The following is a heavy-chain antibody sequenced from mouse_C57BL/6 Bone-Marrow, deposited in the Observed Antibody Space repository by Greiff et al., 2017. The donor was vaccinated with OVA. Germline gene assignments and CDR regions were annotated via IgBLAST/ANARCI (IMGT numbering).Heavy chain of an antibody. CDR1: GYTFTSYW. V-gene: IGHV1-50*01. D-gene: IGHD4-1*01. CDR3: ARDWDDFDD. J-gene: IGHJ2*01. Sequence: QVQLQQPGAELVKPGASVKLSCKASGYTFTSYWMQWVKQRPGQGLEWIGEIDPSDSYTNYNQKFKGKATLTVVTASSTAYMQLSSLTSEDSAVYYCARDWDDFDDWGQGTTLTVSS. CDR2: IDPSDSYT.